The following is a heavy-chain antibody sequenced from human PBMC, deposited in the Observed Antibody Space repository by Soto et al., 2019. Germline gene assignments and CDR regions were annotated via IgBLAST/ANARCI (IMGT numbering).Heavy chain of an antibody. CDR3: ARRRIAQLRATPDNWFDP. D-gene: IGHD1-1*01. CDR1: GDSINNYF. J-gene: IGHJ5*02. CDR2: ISYDGRT. V-gene: IGHV4-59*08. Sequence: QVRLQESGPGLVKPSETLSLTCIVSGDSINNYFWNWIRQPPGRGLEWIGRISYDGRTMYNPSLHSRVTTSIGPSTIQFSLELNSVTAADTAVYFCARRRIAQLRATPDNWFDPWGQGTLVTVSS.